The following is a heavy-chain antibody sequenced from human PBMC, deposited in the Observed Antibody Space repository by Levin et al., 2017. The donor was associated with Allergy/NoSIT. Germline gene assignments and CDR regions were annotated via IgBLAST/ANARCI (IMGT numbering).Heavy chain of an antibody. Sequence: GGSLRLSCAASGFIFSNYAMHWVRLAPGKGLEYVSGISTNGVRTYYAESVKGRVTISRDNSKNTLYLQMGSLRAEDMAVYYCARGQGYCTSTICYGDRFDIWGQGTMVTVSS. CDR2: ISTNGVRT. CDR1: GFIFSNYA. V-gene: IGHV3-64*02. CDR3: ARGQGYCTSTICYGDRFDI. D-gene: IGHD2-2*01. J-gene: IGHJ3*02.